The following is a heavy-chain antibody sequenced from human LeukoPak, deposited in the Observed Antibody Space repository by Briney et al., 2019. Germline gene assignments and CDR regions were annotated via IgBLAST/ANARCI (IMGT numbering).Heavy chain of an antibody. CDR1: EFSVGSNY. D-gene: IGHD3-9*01. CDR2: IYSGGST. J-gene: IGHJ3*02. Sequence: GSLRLSCAASEFSVGSNYMTWVRQAPGKGLEWVSLIYSGGSTYYADSVKGRFTISRDNSKNTLYLQMNSLRAEDTAVYYCATRFDWYHAFDIWGQGTMVTVSS. CDR3: ATRFDWYHAFDI. V-gene: IGHV3-66*01.